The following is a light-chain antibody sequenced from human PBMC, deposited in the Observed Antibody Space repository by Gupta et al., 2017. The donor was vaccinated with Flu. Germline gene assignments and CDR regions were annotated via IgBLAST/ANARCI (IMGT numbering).Light chain of an antibody. J-gene: IGKJ3*01. CDR1: QSVSSY. Sequence: ELVLTQSPATLSLSPGERATLSCRASQSVSSYLAWYQQKTGQAPRLLIYDASNRATGIPARFSGSGSGTDCTLIISSLEPEDFSVYYWQQRSNFSPITFGPGTKVDIK. CDR2: DAS. V-gene: IGKV3-11*01. CDR3: QQRSNFSPIT.